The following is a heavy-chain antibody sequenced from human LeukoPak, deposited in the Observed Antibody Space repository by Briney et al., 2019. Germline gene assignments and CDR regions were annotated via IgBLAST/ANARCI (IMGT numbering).Heavy chain of an antibody. Sequence: ASVKVSFKASGYTFTGYYMHWVRQAPGQGLEWMGWINPNSGGTNYAQKFQGRVTMTRDTSISTAYMELSRLRSDDTAVYYCARVGRDGYNLRSYYYYYMDVWGKGTTVTVSS. CDR1: GYTFTGYY. CDR2: INPNSGGT. D-gene: IGHD5-24*01. J-gene: IGHJ6*03. V-gene: IGHV1-2*02. CDR3: ARVGRDGYNLRSYYYYYMDV.